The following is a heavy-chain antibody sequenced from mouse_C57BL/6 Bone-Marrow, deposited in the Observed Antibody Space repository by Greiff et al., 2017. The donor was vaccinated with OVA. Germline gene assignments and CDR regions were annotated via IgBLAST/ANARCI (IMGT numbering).Heavy chain of an antibody. V-gene: IGHV1-18*01. CDR1: GYTFTDYK. D-gene: IGHD1-1*01. CDR3: ASAHYSYGCCSFAY. J-gene: IGHJ3*01. Sequence: EVQLQQSGPELVKPGASVKISCKASGYTFTDYKMDWVKQRHGKGLEWIGDINPTNGGTIYNQKFKGKATLTVDKSSSTAYMELRSLTSEDTAVYSCASAHYSYGCCSFAYEGQGKLVTVSA. CDR2: INPTNGGT.